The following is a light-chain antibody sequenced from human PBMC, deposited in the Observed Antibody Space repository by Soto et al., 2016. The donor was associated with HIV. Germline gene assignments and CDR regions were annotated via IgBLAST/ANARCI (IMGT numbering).Light chain of an antibody. CDR1: QDIDNY. V-gene: IGKV1-16*02. J-gene: IGKJ4*01. Sequence: DIQMTQSPSSLSASVGDTVTITCRASQDIDNYLAWFQQKPGKAPKSLIYGASTLQSGVSSKLLAASRSGTRFLLLTTQHACSLKILSTYFCQHNKTYPLTFGGGPRCRSN. CDR3: QHNKTYPLT. CDR2: GAS.